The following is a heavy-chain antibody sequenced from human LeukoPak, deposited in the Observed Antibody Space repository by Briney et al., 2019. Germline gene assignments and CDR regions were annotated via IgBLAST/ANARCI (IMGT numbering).Heavy chain of an antibody. CDR3: ARVGRRGVTKYYFDY. J-gene: IGHJ4*02. CDR1: GGSISSGGYS. CDR2: IYYSGST. D-gene: IGHD3-10*01. V-gene: IGHV4-30-4*07. Sequence: PSETLSLTCAVSGGSISSGGYSWSWIRQPPGKGLEWIGYIYYSGSTYYNPSLKSRVTISVDTSKNQFSLKLSSVTAADTAVYYCARVGRRGVTKYYFDYWGQGTLVTVSS.